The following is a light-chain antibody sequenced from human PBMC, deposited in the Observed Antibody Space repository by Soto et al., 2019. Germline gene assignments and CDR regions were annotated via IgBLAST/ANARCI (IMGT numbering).Light chain of an antibody. CDR2: GAT. Sequence: EVVLTQSPGTLSLSPGERATLSCRASQSVADSYLALYQQNPVWAPMLLFYGATRSATGIPHRFSGSGLGTDFTLTISTLEPDDFAVYDCHHLGSAPETFVQGTKVEI. V-gene: IGKV3-20*01. CDR1: QSVADSY. J-gene: IGKJ1*01. CDR3: HHLGSAPET.